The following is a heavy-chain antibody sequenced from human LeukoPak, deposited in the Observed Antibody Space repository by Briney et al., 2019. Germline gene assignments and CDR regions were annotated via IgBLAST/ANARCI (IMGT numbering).Heavy chain of an antibody. D-gene: IGHD2-21*01. CDR1: GGSISSYY. J-gene: IGHJ3*02. CDR2: IYYSGST. CDR3: AGVLMWRLGAFDI. V-gene: IGHV4-59*01. Sequence: SETLSLTCTVSGGSISSYYWSWIRQPPGKGLEWIGYIYYSGSTNYNPSLKSRVTISVDTSKNQFSLKLSSVTAADTAVYYCAGVLMWRLGAFDIWGQGTMVTVSS.